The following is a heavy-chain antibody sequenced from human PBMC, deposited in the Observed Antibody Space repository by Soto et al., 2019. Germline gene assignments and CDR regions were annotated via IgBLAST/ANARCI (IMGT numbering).Heavy chain of an antibody. D-gene: IGHD6-13*01. Sequence: SETLSLTCTVSGGSISSYYWSWIRQPPGKGLEWIGYIYYSGSTNYNPSLKSRVTISVDTSRNQFSLKLSSVTAADTAVYYCARGGVAADYYYYYYMDVWGKGTTVTVSS. CDR1: GGSISSYY. CDR3: ARGGVAADYYYYYYMDV. V-gene: IGHV4-59*01. CDR2: IYYSGST. J-gene: IGHJ6*03.